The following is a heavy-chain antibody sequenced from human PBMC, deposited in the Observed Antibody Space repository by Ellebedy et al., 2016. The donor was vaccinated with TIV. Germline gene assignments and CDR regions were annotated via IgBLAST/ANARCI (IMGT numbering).Heavy chain of an antibody. V-gene: IGHV4-59*08. J-gene: IGHJ4*02. D-gene: IGHD6-6*01. CDR2: IVHTGTT. CDR1: GVSVTDYY. Sequence: MPSETLSLTCRISGVSVTDYYWNWIRQSPGKGPEWIGYIVHTGTTDYSPSLRSRVTISLESSRNLFSLELTSVTAADTAIYYCVSRVVAVRHFDYWGQGTLVTVSS. CDR3: VSRVVAVRHFDY.